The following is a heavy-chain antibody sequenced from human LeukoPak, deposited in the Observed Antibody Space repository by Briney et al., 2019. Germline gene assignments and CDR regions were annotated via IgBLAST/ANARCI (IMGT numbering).Heavy chain of an antibody. D-gene: IGHD4-11*01. CDR2: VNPNSGDT. J-gene: IGHJ4*02. V-gene: IGHV1-8*03. Sequence: ASVKVSCKASGYSFTTYDIHWVRQAPGRGPEWMGWVNPNSGDTGSPQNFQGRVTIIRNSSINTAYMELSSLTSEDTAVYYCAKSHDYSNYIFEFWGQGTLVTVSS. CDR1: GYSFTTYD. CDR3: AKSHDYSNYIFEF.